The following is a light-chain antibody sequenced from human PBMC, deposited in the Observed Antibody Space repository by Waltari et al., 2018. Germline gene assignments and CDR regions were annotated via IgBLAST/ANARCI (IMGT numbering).Light chain of an antibody. J-gene: IGLJ2*01. V-gene: IGLV4-69*01. Sequence: QLVVTQSPSASASLGASVKLTCTLGSRHNDSAIACYQQQPEKGPRYLMKLHSDGSHSRGDGIPARFSGSSSGSERYLIIANLQSEEEADYYCQTWDYDIVVFGGGTKLTVL. CDR2: LHSDGSH. CDR3: QTWDYDIVV. CDR1: SRHNDSA.